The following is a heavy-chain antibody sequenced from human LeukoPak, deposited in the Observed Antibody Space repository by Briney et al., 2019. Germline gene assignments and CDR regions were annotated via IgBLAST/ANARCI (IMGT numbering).Heavy chain of an antibody. CDR3: ARDVWLGYCSSTSCPWADYFDY. CDR1: GFTFSSYS. D-gene: IGHD2-2*01. Sequence: GGSLRLSCAASGFTFSSYSMNWVRQAPGKGLEWVSSISSSSSYIYYADSAKGRFTISRDNAKNSLYLQMNSLRAEDTAVYYCARDVWLGYCSSTSCPWADYFDYWGQGTLVTVSS. J-gene: IGHJ4*02. V-gene: IGHV3-21*01. CDR2: ISSSSSYI.